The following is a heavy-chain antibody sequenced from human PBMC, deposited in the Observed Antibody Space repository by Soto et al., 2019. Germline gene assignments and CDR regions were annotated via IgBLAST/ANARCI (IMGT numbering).Heavy chain of an antibody. V-gene: IGHV1-8*01. CDR1: GYTFTSYD. CDR3: ARGFNSATLNWFDP. D-gene: IGHD1-26*01. CDR2: VNPNSGNT. Sequence: GASVKVSCKASGYTFTSYDIHWVRQAPGQGLEWLGWVNPNSGNTGYAQKFQGRITMTRNTAINTAYMELRSLRSDDTAVYYCARGFNSATLNWFDPWGQGTLVTVS. J-gene: IGHJ5*02.